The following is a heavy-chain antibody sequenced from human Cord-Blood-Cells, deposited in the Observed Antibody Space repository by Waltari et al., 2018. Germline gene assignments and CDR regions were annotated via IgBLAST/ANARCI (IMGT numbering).Heavy chain of an antibody. CDR3: AKDALIIAAAGPYFDY. J-gene: IGHJ4*02. V-gene: IGHV3-23*01. CDR1: GFTFSSYA. CDR2: ISGSGGST. D-gene: IGHD6-13*01. Sequence: EVQLLESGGGLVQPGGSLRLSCAASGFTFSSYAMRWVRQAPGKGLEWVSAISGSGGSTYYADSVKGRFTISRDNSKNTLYLQMNSLRAEDTAVYYCAKDALIIAAAGPYFDYWGQGTLVTVSS.